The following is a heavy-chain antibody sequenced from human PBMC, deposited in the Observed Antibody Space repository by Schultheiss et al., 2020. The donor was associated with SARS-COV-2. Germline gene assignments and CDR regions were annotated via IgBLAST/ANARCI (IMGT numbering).Heavy chain of an antibody. CDR3: ARRDGEGYYYGMDV. Sequence: GGSLRLSCAASGFTFSSYAMHWVRQAPGKGLEWVAVISYDGSNKYYADSVKGRFTISRDNSKNTLYLQMNSLRAEDTAVYYCARRDGEGYYYGMDVWGQGTTVTVSS. V-gene: IGHV3-30*14. J-gene: IGHJ6*02. CDR2: ISYDGSNK. CDR1: GFTFSSYA.